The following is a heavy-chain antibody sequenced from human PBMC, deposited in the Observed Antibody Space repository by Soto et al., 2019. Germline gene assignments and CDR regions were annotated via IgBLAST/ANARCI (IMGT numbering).Heavy chain of an antibody. D-gene: IGHD3-9*01. CDR3: ASIGYYDSLTGYYKNFDY. J-gene: IGHJ4*02. V-gene: IGHV3-53*01. CDR2: IYSGGST. Sequence: GGSLRLSCAASGFTVSSNYMSWVRQAPGKGLEWVSVIYSGGSTYYADSVKGRFTISRDNSKNTLYLQMNSLRAEDTAVYYCASIGYYDSLTGYYKNFDYWGQGTLVTVSS. CDR1: GFTVSSNY.